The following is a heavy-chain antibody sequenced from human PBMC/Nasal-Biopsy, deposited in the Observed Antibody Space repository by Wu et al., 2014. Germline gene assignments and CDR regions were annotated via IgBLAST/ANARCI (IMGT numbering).Heavy chain of an antibody. V-gene: IGHV4-61*02. CDR2: LYSSGST. D-gene: IGHD1-1*01. CDR1: GASISRGNYY. Sequence: TLSLTCTVSGASISRGNYYWSWIRQPAGKGLEWIGRLYSSGSTHYNPSLKSRVTISVDTSKNQFSLKLTSVTAADTAVYYCARAIGGTTDVFDIWGQGTMVAVSS. CDR3: ARAIGGTTDVFDI. J-gene: IGHJ3*02.